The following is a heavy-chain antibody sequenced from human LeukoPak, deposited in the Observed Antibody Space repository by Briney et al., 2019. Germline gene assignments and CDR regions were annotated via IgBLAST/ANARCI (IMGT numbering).Heavy chain of an antibody. Sequence: PSETLSLTCTVSGGSVSSISSYWSWIRQPPGKGHEWIGSIRYSGRTYYNPSLQSRVTMSVDTSKNRFSLRLSSVTAADTAVYSCARHYYDSSGLAYYFDNWGQGTLVTVSS. D-gene: IGHD3-22*01. CDR2: IRYSGRT. J-gene: IGHJ4*02. CDR3: ARHYYDSSGLAYYFDN. V-gene: IGHV4-39*01. CDR1: GGSVSSISSY.